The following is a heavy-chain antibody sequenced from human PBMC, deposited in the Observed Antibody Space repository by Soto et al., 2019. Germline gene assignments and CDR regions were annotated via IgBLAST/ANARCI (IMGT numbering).Heavy chain of an antibody. CDR3: ARGVMVTAIPVPGVYYFDY. V-gene: IGHV4-30-2*01. CDR2: IYHSGST. D-gene: IGHD2-21*02. Sequence: QLQLQESGSGLVKPSQTLSLTCAVSGGSISSGGYSWSWIRQPPGKGLEWIGYIYHSGSTYYNPSLKFRVTISVDRSKNQFCLKLSSVTAEDTAVYYCARGVMVTAIPVPGVYYFDYWGQGTLVTVSS. J-gene: IGHJ4*02. CDR1: GGSISSGGYS.